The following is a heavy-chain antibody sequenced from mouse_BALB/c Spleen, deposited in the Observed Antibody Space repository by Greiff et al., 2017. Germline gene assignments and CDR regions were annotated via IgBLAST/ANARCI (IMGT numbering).Heavy chain of an antibody. J-gene: IGHJ2*01. CDR2: IRNKANGYTT. V-gene: IGHV7-3*02. CDR3: ARDGYYFDY. CDR1: GFTFTDYY. Sequence: EVMLVESGGGLVQPGGSLRLSCATSGFTFTDYYMSWVRQPPGKALEWLGFIRNKANGYTTEYSASVKGRFIISRDNSQSILYLQMNTLRAEDSATYYCARDGYYFDYWGQGTTLTVSS.